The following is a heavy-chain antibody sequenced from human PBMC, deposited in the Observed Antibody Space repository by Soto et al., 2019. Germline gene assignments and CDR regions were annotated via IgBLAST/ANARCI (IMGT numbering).Heavy chain of an antibody. J-gene: IGHJ6*02. D-gene: IGHD2-15*01. CDR2: IRGFSPYT. CDR1: VWTFRTYT. Sequence: QSLSGVASVWTFRTYTMNWVRQAPGKGLEWVSGIRGFSPYTFYSESVKGRFTISRDNAKNSLYLQMNSLRAEDTAVYYCARDRGYDAHDYHCIAMDAWGQGTTVTVS. V-gene: IGHV3-21*01. CDR3: ARDRGYDAHDYHCIAMDA.